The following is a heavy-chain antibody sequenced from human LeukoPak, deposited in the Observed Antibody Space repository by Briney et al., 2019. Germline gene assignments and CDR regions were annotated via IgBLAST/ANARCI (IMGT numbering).Heavy chain of an antibody. V-gene: IGHV4-34*01. D-gene: IGHD6-13*01. CDR3: ARVGYSSSWYDNYYYYYMDV. CDR2: INHSGST. CDR1: GGSFSGYY. Sequence: PSETLSLTCAVYGGSFSGYYWSWIRQPPGKGLEWIWEINHSGSTNYNPSPRSRVTISVDTSKNQFSLKLSSVTAADTAVYYCARVGYSSSWYDNYYYYYMDVWGKGTTVTVSS. J-gene: IGHJ6*03.